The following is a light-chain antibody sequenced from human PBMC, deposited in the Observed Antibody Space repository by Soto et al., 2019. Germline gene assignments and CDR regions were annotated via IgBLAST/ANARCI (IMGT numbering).Light chain of an antibody. J-gene: IGKJ5*01. V-gene: IGKV1-27*01. CDR2: GAY. CDR3: QKYNSGLIT. Sequence: DIQMTQSPSSLSASVGDRVTFTCRASQVIGNYLAWYQQKPGKVPKIMIYGAYTLQSGVPSRFSGSGSGTDFTLTISSLQPEDVAIYYCQKYNSGLITFGQGTRLEIK. CDR1: QVIGNY.